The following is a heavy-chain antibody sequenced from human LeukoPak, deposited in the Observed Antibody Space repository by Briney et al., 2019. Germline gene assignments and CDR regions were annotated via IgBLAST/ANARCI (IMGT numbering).Heavy chain of an antibody. D-gene: IGHD6-13*01. J-gene: IGHJ4*02. CDR2: INAGNGNT. CDR3: ARVGWLGAAGLYYFDY. CDR1: GYTFTSYA. Sequence: ASVKVSCKASGYTFTSYAMHWVRQAPGQRLEWMGWINAGNGNTKYSQKFQGRVTITRDTSASTAYMELSSLRSEDTAVYYCARVGWLGAAGLYYFDYWGQGTLVTVSS. V-gene: IGHV1-3*01.